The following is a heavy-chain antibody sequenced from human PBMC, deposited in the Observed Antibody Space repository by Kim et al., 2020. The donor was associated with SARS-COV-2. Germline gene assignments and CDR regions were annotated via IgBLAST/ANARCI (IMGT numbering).Heavy chain of an antibody. V-gene: IGHV1-24*01. CDR1: GYTLTELS. CDR3: ATDLGRAAAGPTDY. J-gene: IGHJ4*02. CDR2: FDPEDGET. Sequence: ASVKVSCKVSGYTLTELSMHWVRQAPGKGLEWMGGFDPEDGETIYAQKFQGRVTMTEDTSTDTAYMELSSLRSEDTAVYYCATDLGRAAAGPTDYWGQGTLVTVSS. D-gene: IGHD6-13*01.